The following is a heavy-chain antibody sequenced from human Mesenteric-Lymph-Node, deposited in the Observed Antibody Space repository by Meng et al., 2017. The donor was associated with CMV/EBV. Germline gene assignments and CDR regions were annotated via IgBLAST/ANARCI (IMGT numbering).Heavy chain of an antibody. V-gene: IGHV3-30-3*01. J-gene: IGHJ6*02. D-gene: IGHD3-3*01. Sequence: GSLKLSCAASGFTFSNYAMHWVRQAPGKGLGWVAVIIYDGSNKYYADSVKGRFTISRDNSKNTLYLQMNSLRAEDTAVYYCAREGYYDFWSGYYYYCYGMDVWGQGTTVTVSS. CDR3: AREGYYDFWSGYYYYCYGMDV. CDR1: GFTFSNYA. CDR2: IIYDGSNK.